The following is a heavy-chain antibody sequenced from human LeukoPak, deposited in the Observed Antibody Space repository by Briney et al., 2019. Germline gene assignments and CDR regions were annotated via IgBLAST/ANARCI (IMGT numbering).Heavy chain of an antibody. Sequence: PGGSLRLSCAGSGFTFGGYGMHWFRQTPGKGLEWVAVIAYDGSRAFYADSVKGRFTISRDNAKNSLYLQMNSLRAEDTAVYYCARDLSSSWYDYWGQGTLVTVSS. V-gene: IGHV3-33*01. CDR2: IAYDGSRA. CDR1: GFTFGGYG. D-gene: IGHD6-13*01. J-gene: IGHJ4*02. CDR3: ARDLSSSWYDY.